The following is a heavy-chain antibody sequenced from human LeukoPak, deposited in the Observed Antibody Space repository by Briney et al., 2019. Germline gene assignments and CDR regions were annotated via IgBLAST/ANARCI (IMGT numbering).Heavy chain of an antibody. CDR3: ARHGATYYDILTGSFDY. V-gene: IGHV4-39*01. J-gene: IGHJ4*02. D-gene: IGHD3-9*01. CDR1: GSSFSEYF. CDR2: IYYSGST. Sequence: SETLSLTCGVHGSSFSEYFWHWIRQPPGKGLEWIGSIYYSGSTYYNPSLKSRVTISVDRPKNQFSLKLSSVTAADTAVYYCARHGATYYDILTGSFDYWGQGTLVTVSS.